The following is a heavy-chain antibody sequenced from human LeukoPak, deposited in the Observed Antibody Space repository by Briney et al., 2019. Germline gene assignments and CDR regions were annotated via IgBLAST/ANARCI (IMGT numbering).Heavy chain of an antibody. Sequence: ASVKVSCKASGYPFTGYTLHWVRQAPGQGLEWMGWINPNSGGTNYAQKFQGKVTMTRDTSISTAYMELSRLRSDDTAVYYCASSVYSGSYAFDIWGQGTMVTVSS. CDR3: ASSVYSGSYAFDI. V-gene: IGHV1-2*02. D-gene: IGHD3-10*01. CDR2: INPNSGGT. CDR1: GYPFTGYT. J-gene: IGHJ3*02.